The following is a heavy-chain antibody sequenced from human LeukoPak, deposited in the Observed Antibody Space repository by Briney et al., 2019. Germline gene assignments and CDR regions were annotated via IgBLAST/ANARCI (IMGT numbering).Heavy chain of an antibody. V-gene: IGHV3-48*04. CDR1: GFTFSSYS. D-gene: IGHD2-2*01. CDR3: ARDGIVVVPAVYYFDY. Sequence: PGGSLRLSCAASGFTFSSYSMNWVRQAPGKGLEWVSYISSSSSTIYYADSVKGRFTISRDNAKNSLYLQMNSLRAEDTAVYYCARDGIVVVPAVYYFDYWGQGTLVTVSS. J-gene: IGHJ4*02. CDR2: ISSSSSTI.